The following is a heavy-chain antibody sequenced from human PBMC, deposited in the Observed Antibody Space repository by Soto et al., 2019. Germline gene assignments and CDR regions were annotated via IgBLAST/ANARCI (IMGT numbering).Heavy chain of an antibody. CDR1: GFTFSDSY. V-gene: IGHV3-11*01. Sequence: GGSLILSCAASGFTFSDSYMSWIRQVPGKGLEWISYITFSGNTVYYADSLKGRFTISRDNAKNSLYLQMNRLRAEDTAVYYCARVSWREKYGMDVWGQGTTVTVSS. CDR2: ITFSGNTV. J-gene: IGHJ6*02. CDR3: ARVSWREKYGMDV.